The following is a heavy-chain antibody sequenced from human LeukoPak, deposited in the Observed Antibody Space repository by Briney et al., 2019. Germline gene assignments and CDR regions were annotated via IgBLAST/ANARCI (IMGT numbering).Heavy chain of an antibody. CDR3: ARDRGYCSSTSCYEDY. D-gene: IGHD2-2*01. J-gene: IGHJ4*02. CDR1: GFTFSSYS. Sequence: PGGSPRLSCAASGFTFSSYSMNWVRQAPGKGLEWVSSISSSSSYIYYADSVKGRFTISRDNAKNSLYLQMNSLRAEDTAVYYCARDRGYCSSTSCYEDYWGQGTLVTVSS. CDR2: ISSSSSYI. V-gene: IGHV3-21*01.